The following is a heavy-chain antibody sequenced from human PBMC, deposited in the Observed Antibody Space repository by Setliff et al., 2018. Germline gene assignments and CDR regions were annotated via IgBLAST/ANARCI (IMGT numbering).Heavy chain of an antibody. V-gene: IGHV4-34*01. Sequence: KPSETLSLTCAVYGGSFSGYHWSWIRQPPGKGLEWIGEISHSGDPNYNPSLKSRVTISLDTSKKQFSLKLTSVTAADTAVYYCARAPQYSNFWYALSWFDPWGQGTLVTVS. CDR1: GGSFSGYH. J-gene: IGHJ5*02. CDR2: ISHSGDP. CDR3: ARAPQYSNFWYALSWFDP. D-gene: IGHD3-3*01.